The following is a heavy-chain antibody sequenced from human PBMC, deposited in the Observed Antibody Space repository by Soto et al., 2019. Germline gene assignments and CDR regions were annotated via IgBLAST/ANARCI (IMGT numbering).Heavy chain of an antibody. Sequence: SETLSLTCAVYGGSFRGYYWSWFRQPPGKGLEWIGEINHSGGTNYNPSLKSRVTISVDTAKNQFSLKLSSVTAADTAVYYCARGRVTMVRGVIGIYNWFDPWGQGTLVT. V-gene: IGHV4-34*01. D-gene: IGHD3-10*01. J-gene: IGHJ5*02. CDR1: GGSFRGYY. CDR2: INHSGGT. CDR3: ARGRVTMVRGVIGIYNWFDP.